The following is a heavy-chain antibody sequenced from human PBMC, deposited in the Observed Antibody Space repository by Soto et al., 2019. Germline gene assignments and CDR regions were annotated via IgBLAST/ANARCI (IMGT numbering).Heavy chain of an antibody. Sequence: EVQLVESGGGLVQPGGSLGLSCVVSGFSLSSYWMSWVRQVPGKGLEWVASIKRDGSEKKYVDSVKGRFTISRDTGKNSLYLQMSSLSAEDTGIYFCARPVTSLVGTSGFGCWGQGTLVTISS. V-gene: IGHV3-7*01. CDR1: GFSLSSYW. CDR2: IKRDGSEK. J-gene: IGHJ4*02. D-gene: IGHD3-10*01. CDR3: ARPVTSLVGTSGFGC.